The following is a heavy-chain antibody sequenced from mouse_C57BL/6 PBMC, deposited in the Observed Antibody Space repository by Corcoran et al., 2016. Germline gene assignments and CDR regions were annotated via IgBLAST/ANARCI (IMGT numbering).Heavy chain of an antibody. V-gene: IGHV1-18*01. CDR2: INPNNGGT. J-gene: IGHJ4*01. CDR3: ARERGSGYDYYAMDY. CDR1: GSTFTDYN. Sequence: EIQLQQSGPELVKPGASVKIPCKASGSTFTDYNMDWVQQSHGKSLEWIGDINPNNGGTIYNQKFKGKATLTVDKSSSTAYMELRSLTSEDTAVYYCARERGSGYDYYAMDYWGQGTSVTVSS. D-gene: IGHD3-2*02.